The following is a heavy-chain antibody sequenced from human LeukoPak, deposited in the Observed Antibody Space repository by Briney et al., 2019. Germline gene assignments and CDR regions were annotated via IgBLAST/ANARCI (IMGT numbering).Heavy chain of an antibody. J-gene: IGHJ4*02. D-gene: IGHD3-10*01. Sequence: SETLSLTCTVSGGSISSSSSYWGWIRQPPGKGLEWIGSIYYSGSTYYNPSLKSRVTISVDTSKNQFSLKLNSVTAADTAVYYCARGHYYGSGRFDYWGQGTLVTVSS. CDR3: ARGHYYGSGRFDY. V-gene: IGHV4-39*07. CDR2: IYYSGST. CDR1: GGSISSSSSY.